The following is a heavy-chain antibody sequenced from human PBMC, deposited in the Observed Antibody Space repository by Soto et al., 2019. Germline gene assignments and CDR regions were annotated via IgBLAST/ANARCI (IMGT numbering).Heavy chain of an antibody. J-gene: IGHJ4*02. Sequence: EVQLVESGGGLVQPGGSLRLSCGASGFTFSTYWMAWVRQGPGKGLVWVSRIKSDGTSTSYADSMKGRFTISRDNAKNKLYLQMNSRRAEDTAVYYCATGGSGYYNYWGQGTLVTVSS. CDR3: ATGGSGYYNY. V-gene: IGHV3-74*01. D-gene: IGHD3-22*01. CDR2: IKSDGTST. CDR1: GFTFSTYW.